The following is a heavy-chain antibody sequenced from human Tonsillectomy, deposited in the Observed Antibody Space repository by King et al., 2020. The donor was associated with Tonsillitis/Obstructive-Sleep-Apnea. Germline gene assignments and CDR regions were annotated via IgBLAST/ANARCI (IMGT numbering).Heavy chain of an antibody. D-gene: IGHD5-12*01. CDR3: ATPFYRGTSDYYYYMEV. CDR2: IKSKTDGGTT. CDR1: GFTFSNAW. V-gene: IGHV3-15*01. J-gene: IGHJ6*03. Sequence: VQLVESGGGLVKPGGSLRLSCAASGFTFSNAWMSWVRQAPGKGLEWVGRIKSKTDGGTTDYAAPLKGRFTISRDDSKDTLYLQMNSLKTEDTAVYYCATPFYRGTSDYYYYMEVWGKGTTVTVSS.